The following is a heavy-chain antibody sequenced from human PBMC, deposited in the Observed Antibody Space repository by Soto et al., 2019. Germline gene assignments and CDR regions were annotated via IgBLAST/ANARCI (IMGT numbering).Heavy chain of an antibody. D-gene: IGHD6-19*01. CDR2: MNPNSGNT. CDR1: GYTFTSYD. J-gene: IGHJ6*02. V-gene: IGHV1-8*01. Sequence: ASVKVSCKTSGYTFTSYDINWVRQATGQGLEWMGWMNPNSGNTGSPQKFQGRLTMTRDTSKATAYMELNNLISEDSAVYYCARVKGQWLERGYYYSMDVWGQGTTVTVSS. CDR3: ARVKGQWLERGYYYSMDV.